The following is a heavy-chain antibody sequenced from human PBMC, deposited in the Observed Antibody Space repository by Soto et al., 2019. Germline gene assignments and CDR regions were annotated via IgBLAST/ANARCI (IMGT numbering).Heavy chain of an antibody. CDR2: ITGSGDST. CDR3: ASAGYRAFFDY. D-gene: IGHD6-13*01. V-gene: IGHV3-23*01. CDR1: GFTFSSYA. Sequence: GGSLRLSCAASGFTFSSYAMSWVRQAPGKGLEWVSVITGSGDSTYYADSVKGRFTISRDNAKNSLYLQMNSLRAEDTAVYYCASAGYRAFFDYWGQGTLVTVSS. J-gene: IGHJ4*02.